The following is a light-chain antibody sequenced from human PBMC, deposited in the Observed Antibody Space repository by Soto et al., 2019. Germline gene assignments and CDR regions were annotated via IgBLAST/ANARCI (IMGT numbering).Light chain of an antibody. Sequence: DIQMTQSPSSVSASVGDRVTITCRASQGIGSWLAWFQQKPGEAPRLLLYAASSLHSGVPSRFSGSGSGTDFTLTITSLQPEDFATYYCQQGDSLPLTFGGGTKVEIK. CDR3: QQGDSLPLT. CDR2: AAS. J-gene: IGKJ4*01. V-gene: IGKV1-12*01. CDR1: QGIGSW.